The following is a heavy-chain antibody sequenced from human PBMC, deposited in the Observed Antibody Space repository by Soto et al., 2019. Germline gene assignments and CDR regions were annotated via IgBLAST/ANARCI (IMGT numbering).Heavy chain of an antibody. CDR2: IWYDGSNK. V-gene: IGHV3-33*01. Sequence: QVQLVESGGGVVQPGRSLRLSCAASGFTFSSYGMHWVRQTPGKGLEWVAVIWYDGSNKYYADSVKGRFTISRDNSKNTLYLQMNSLRGEDTAVYYCARGSRGYSYGFIDYWGQGTLVTVSS. J-gene: IGHJ4*02. CDR1: GFTFSSYG. CDR3: ARGSRGYSYGFIDY. D-gene: IGHD5-18*01.